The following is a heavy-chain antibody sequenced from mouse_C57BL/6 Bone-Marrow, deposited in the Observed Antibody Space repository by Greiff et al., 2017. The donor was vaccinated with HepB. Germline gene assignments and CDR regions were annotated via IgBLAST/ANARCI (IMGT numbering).Heavy chain of an antibody. J-gene: IGHJ1*03. Sequence: DVMLVESGGGLVKPGGSLKLSCAASGFTFSSYAMSWVRQTPKKRLEWVATISDGGSYTYYPDNVKGRFTISRDNAKNNLYLQMSHLKSEDTAMYYCARDDGYYWYFDVWGTGTTVTVSS. CDR2: ISDGGSYT. CDR3: ARDDGYYWYFDV. D-gene: IGHD2-3*01. V-gene: IGHV5-4*01. CDR1: GFTFSSYA.